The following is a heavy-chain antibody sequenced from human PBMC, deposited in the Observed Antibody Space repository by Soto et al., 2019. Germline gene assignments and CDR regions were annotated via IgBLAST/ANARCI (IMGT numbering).Heavy chain of an antibody. CDR1: GFTFSSYA. V-gene: IGHV3-30-3*01. J-gene: IGHJ4*02. CDR3: ARSSIAVADTFDY. CDR2: ISYDGSNK. Sequence: ESGGGVVQPGRSLRLSCAASGFTFSSYAMHWVRQAPGKGLEWVAVISYDGSNKYYADSVKGRFTISRDNSKNTLYLQMNSLRAEDTAVYYCARSSIAVADTFDYWGQGTLVTVSS. D-gene: IGHD6-19*01.